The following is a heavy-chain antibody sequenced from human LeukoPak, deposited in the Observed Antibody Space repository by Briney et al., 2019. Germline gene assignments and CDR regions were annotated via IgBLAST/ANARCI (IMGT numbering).Heavy chain of an antibody. J-gene: IGHJ4*02. Sequence: SETLSLICTVSGGSIVSHYWNWIRQPAGRGLEWIGRFYASGTTNTSPSLKSRVTMSVGTSKNQFSLKLSSVTAADTAVYYCARGPDYYDSSGYLDYWGQGTLVTVSS. CDR3: ARGPDYYDSSGYLDY. CDR1: GGSIVSHY. V-gene: IGHV4-4*07. CDR2: FYASGTT. D-gene: IGHD3-22*01.